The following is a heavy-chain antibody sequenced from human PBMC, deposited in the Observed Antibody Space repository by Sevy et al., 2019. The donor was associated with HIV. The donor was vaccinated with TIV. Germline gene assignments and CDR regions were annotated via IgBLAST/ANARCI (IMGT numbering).Heavy chain of an antibody. D-gene: IGHD3-3*01. CDR1: GFTVSSNY. V-gene: IGHV3-53*01. Sequence: GGSLRLSCAASGFTVSSNYMSWVRHAPGKGLEWVSVIYSGGSTYYADSVKGRFTISRDNSKNTLYLQMNSLRAEDTAVYYCARRSGYYYYGMDVWGQGTTVTVSS. CDR2: IYSGGST. J-gene: IGHJ6*02. CDR3: ARRSGYYYYGMDV.